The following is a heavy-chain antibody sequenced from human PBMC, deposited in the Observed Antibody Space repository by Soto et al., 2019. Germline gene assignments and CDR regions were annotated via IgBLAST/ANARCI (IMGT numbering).Heavy chain of an antibody. D-gene: IGHD1-26*01. V-gene: IGHV1-69*13. Sequence: SVKVSCKASGGTFSSYAISWVRQAPGQGLEWMGGIIPIFGTANYAQKFQGRVTITADESTSTAYMELSSLRSEDTAVYYCARQRLGETYGMDVWGQGTTVTVSS. CDR3: ARQRLGETYGMDV. J-gene: IGHJ6*02. CDR1: GGTFSSYA. CDR2: IIPIFGTA.